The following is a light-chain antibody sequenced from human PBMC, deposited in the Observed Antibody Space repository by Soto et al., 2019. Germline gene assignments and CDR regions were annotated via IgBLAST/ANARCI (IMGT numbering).Light chain of an antibody. V-gene: IGKV1-33*01. CDR3: QQYDNLPIT. Sequence: DLQMTQSPSSLSASVGDRVTITCQASQDINNYLNWYQQKPGKAPKLLIYDASNLETGVPSRFSGSGSGTHFTLTISSLQPEDIATYYCQQYDNLPITFGQGTRLEIK. J-gene: IGKJ5*01. CDR2: DAS. CDR1: QDINNY.